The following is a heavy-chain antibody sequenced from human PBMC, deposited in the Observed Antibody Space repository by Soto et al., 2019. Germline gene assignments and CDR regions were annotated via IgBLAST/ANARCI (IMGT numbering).Heavy chain of an antibody. CDR2: ISSSSTTI. CDR1: GFAFSTYS. J-gene: IGHJ4*02. V-gene: IGHV3-48*02. D-gene: IGHD3-22*01. Sequence: SLRLTFAASGFAFSTYSMNLGRQAPGKGLEWVSYISSSSTTIYYADSVKGRFTISRDNAKNSLYLQMNSLRDEDTAVYYCATTVYYYDTSGLYWGQGTLVTVSS. CDR3: ATTVYYYDTSGLY.